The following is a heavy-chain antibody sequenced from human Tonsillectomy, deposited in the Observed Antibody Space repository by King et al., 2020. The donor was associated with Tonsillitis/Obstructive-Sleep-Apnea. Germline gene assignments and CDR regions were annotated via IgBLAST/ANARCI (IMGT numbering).Heavy chain of an antibody. CDR2: ISATTTYI. V-gene: IGHV3-21*01. D-gene: IGHD4/OR15-4a*01. CDR3: ARDHMTIDPFDI. CDR1: GFTLNTHG. Sequence: VQLVESGGGLVKPGGSLRLSCAASGFTLNTHGMTWVRQAPGKGLEWVSSISATTTYIYYTDSVRGRFTISRDNAKNSLYLQMNSLRGDDTAVYYCARDHMTIDPFDIWGQGTMVTVSS. J-gene: IGHJ3*02.